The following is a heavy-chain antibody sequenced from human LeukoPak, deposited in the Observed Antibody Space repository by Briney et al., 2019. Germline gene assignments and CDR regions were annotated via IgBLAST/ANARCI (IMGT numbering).Heavy chain of an antibody. CDR3: ARGAEYYAIWRGYAGYSDY. Sequence: PSETLSLTCDVYGASFTGYYWSWIRQSPGKGLEWIGEMNQRGSMNYNPSLRSRVTISLDRSKKKFSLKLTSVTAADTAVYFCARGAEYYAIWRGYAGYSDYWGQGISVTVSS. D-gene: IGHD3-3*01. CDR1: GASFTGYY. J-gene: IGHJ4*02. CDR2: MNQRGSM. V-gene: IGHV4-34*01.